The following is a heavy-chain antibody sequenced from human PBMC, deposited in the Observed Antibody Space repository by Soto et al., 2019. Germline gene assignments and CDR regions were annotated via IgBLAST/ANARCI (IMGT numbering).Heavy chain of an antibody. CDR1: GDSITSSSWY. D-gene: IGHD3-3*01. CDR3: ARLLEWRGGHMAP. CDR2: AYYGGSI. Sequence: QLQLQESGPGLVKPSETLSLTCTVSGDSITSSSWYWGWIRQPPWKGLEWIGNAYYGGSIYYNPSLESRVHKSVANSKIQFPLKVSSVPAADPAVYYWARLLEWRGGHMAPGGQGPLFTVS. V-gene: IGHV4-39*01. J-gene: IGHJ5*02.